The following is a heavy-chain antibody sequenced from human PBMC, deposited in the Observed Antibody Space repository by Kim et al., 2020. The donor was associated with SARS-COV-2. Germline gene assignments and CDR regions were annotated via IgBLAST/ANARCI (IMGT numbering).Heavy chain of an antibody. CDR3: ASLHYYDILTGYYFDFDC. CDR2: ISYDGSNK. D-gene: IGHD3-9*01. CDR1: GFTFSSYA. Sequence: GGSLRLSCAASGFTFSSYAMHWVRQAPGKGLEWVAVISYDGSNKYYADSVKGRFTISRDNSKNTLYLQMNSLRAEDTAVYYCASLHYYDILTGYYFDFDCWGQGTLVTVSS. V-gene: IGHV3-30*04. J-gene: IGHJ4*02.